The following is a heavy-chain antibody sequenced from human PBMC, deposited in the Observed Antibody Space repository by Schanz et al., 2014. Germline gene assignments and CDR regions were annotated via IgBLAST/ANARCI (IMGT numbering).Heavy chain of an antibody. V-gene: IGHV4-31*03. Sequence: QVQLQESGPGLVKPSQTLSLTCTVSGASISSRDFYWSWIRQFPGKGLEWIGYISYSGRTYYSPSLKSRRTRTVDTAKNQFSLRLSSVTAADTAIYYCSRGECSSTSCHEVAPPDDWGQGTLVTGSS. D-gene: IGHD2-2*01. J-gene: IGHJ4*02. CDR3: SRGECSSTSCHEVAPPDD. CDR1: GASISSRDFY. CDR2: ISYSGRT.